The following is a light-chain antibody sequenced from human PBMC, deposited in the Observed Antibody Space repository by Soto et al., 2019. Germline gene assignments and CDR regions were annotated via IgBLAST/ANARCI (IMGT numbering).Light chain of an antibody. V-gene: IGKV3-20*01. Sequence: EIVLTQSPGTLSLSPGERATLSCRASQSVSSNYLAWYQQTPGQAPRLLIYGSSSRATGIPDRFSGSGSGTDFTLTISSLEPEDFAVYYCQQYVSSHKTFGQGNKVEIK. CDR2: GSS. CDR3: QQYVSSHKT. CDR1: QSVSSNY. J-gene: IGKJ1*01.